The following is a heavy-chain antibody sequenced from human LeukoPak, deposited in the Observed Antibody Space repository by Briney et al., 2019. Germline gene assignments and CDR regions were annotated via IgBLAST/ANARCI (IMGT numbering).Heavy chain of an antibody. D-gene: IGHD3-10*01. CDR1: GFTVSSNY. CDR2: IYSGGST. J-gene: IGHJ2*01. V-gene: IGHV3-66*01. CDR3: TRGYGSGSSYFDL. Sequence: GGSLRLSCAASGFTVSSNYMSWVRQAPGKGLEWVSVIYSGGSTYYADSVKGRFTISRDNSKNTLYLQMNSRRAEDTAVYYCTRGYGSGSSYFDLWGRGTLVTVSS.